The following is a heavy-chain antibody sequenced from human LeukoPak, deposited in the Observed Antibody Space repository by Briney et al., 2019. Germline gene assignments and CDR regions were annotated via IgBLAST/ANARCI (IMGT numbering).Heavy chain of an antibody. CDR1: GFTFSSYA. J-gene: IGHJ5*02. D-gene: IGHD7-27*01. CDR3: ARITGDSP. V-gene: IGHV3-64*01. Sequence: GGSLRLSCAASGFTFSSYAMHWVRHAPGKGLEYVSAISSNGGSTYYANSVKGRFTISRDNSKNTLYLQMGSLRAEDMAVYYCARITGDSPWGQGTLVTVSS. CDR2: ISSNGGST.